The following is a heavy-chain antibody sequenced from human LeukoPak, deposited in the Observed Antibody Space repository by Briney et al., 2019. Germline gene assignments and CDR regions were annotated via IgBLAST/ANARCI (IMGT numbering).Heavy chain of an antibody. V-gene: IGHV3-23*01. D-gene: IGHD2-2*01. CDR1: GFTFSSYA. CDR2: ISGSGGST. J-gene: IGHJ4*02. Sequence: GGSLRLSCAASGFTFSSYAMSWVRQAPAKGLEWVSAISGSGGSTYYADSVKGRFTISRDNSKNTLYLQMNSLRAEDTAVYYCAKDCSSTSCYFMAGDYWGQGTLVTVSS. CDR3: AKDCSSTSCYFMAGDY.